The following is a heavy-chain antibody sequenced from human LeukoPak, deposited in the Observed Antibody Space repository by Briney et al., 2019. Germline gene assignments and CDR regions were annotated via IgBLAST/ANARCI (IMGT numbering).Heavy chain of an antibody. Sequence: GESLKISCKGSGYSFTSYWIGWVRQMPGKGLEWMGSIYPGDSDTRYSPSFQSQATISADKSISTAYLQWSSLKASDTAMYYCAKNAISISYEHFWGQGTLVTVSS. CDR2: IYPGDSDT. CDR1: GYSFTSYW. J-gene: IGHJ4*02. V-gene: IGHV5-51*01. CDR3: AKNAISISYEHF. D-gene: IGHD6-13*01.